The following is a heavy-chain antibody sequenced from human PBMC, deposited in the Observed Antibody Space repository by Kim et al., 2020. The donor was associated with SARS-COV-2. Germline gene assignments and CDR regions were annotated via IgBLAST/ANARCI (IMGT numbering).Heavy chain of an antibody. D-gene: IGHD2-2*02. V-gene: IGHV5-51*01. CDR1: GYSFTSYW. CDR3: ARRGYCSSTSCYTGLNYYYGMDV. CDR2: IYPGDSDT. J-gene: IGHJ6*02. Sequence: GESLKISCKGSGYSFTSYWIGWVRQMPGKGLEWMGIIYPGDSDTRYSPSFQGQVTISADKSISTAYLQWSSLKASDTAMYYCARRGYCSSTSCYTGLNYYYGMDVWGQGTTVTVSS.